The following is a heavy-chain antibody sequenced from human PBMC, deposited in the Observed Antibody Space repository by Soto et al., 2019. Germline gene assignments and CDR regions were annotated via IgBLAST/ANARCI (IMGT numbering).Heavy chain of an antibody. Sequence: SGPTLVNPTQTLTLTCTFSAFSLSTGGVGVGWIRQPPGKALEWLALIYWDDDKRYSPSLRSRLTITKDTSKNQVVLTMANMDPVDTATYYCIQSRCGGDCLQSYASYYYYGMDVWGQGTKVTVSS. D-gene: IGHD2-21*02. J-gene: IGHJ6*02. CDR1: AFSLSTGGVG. CDR2: IYWDDDK. V-gene: IGHV2-5*02. CDR3: IQSRCGGDCLQSYASYYYYGMDV.